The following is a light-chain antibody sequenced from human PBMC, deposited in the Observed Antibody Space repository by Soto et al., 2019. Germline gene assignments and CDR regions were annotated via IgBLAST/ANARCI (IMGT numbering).Light chain of an antibody. CDR2: DAS. V-gene: IGKV3-11*01. CDR1: QSVSIY. Sequence: IVVPQSPATLSLSPGGRATLSCRASQSVSIYLAWYLQKPGQAPRLLIYDASNMAPGIPGRFSGSGSGTDFTLTISSLEPEAFAVYYCQQRSNPLSFGGGTKLEIK. J-gene: IGKJ4*01. CDR3: QQRSNPLS.